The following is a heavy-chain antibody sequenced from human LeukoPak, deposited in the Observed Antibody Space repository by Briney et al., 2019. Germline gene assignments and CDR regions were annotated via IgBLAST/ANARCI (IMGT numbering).Heavy chain of an antibody. V-gene: IGHV3-7*01. CDR3: ARVSPSEGLSVHRPNDY. D-gene: IGHD3-16*01. Sequence: GGSLRLSCAASGFTFSSYAMSWVRQAPGKGLEWVASIKHDGKDKYYLDSVKGRFTISRDNAKNSLYLQMSSLRAEDTAVYYCARVSPSEGLSVHRPNDYWGQGTVVTVSS. CDR2: IKHDGKDK. J-gene: IGHJ4*02. CDR1: GFTFSSYA.